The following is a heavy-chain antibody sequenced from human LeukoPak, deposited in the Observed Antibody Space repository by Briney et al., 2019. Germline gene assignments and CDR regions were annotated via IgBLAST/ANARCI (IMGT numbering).Heavy chain of an antibody. J-gene: IGHJ4*02. CDR3: AREPEVGATTPPAVGYFDY. CDR2: IIPIFGTA. V-gene: IGHV1-69*13. Sequence: SVKVSCKASGGTFSSYAISWVRQAPGQGLEWMGRIIPIFGTANYAQKFQGRVTITADESTSTAYMELSSLRSEDTAVYYCAREPEVGATTPPAVGYFDYWGQGTLVTVSS. CDR1: GGTFSSYA. D-gene: IGHD1-26*01.